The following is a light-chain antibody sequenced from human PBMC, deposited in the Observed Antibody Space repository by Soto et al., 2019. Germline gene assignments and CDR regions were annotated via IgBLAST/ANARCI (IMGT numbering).Light chain of an antibody. CDR2: DAS. Sequence: IQITHSPPTRSASVGYTFTITCLASQTISSWLAWYQQKPGNAPKLLIYDASSLESGVPSRFSGSGSGTDLPLTISSLQPDDFATYYCQQYNAYPLTFGQGARLEIK. J-gene: IGKJ5*01. V-gene: IGKV1-5*01. CDR3: QQYNAYPLT. CDR1: QTISSW.